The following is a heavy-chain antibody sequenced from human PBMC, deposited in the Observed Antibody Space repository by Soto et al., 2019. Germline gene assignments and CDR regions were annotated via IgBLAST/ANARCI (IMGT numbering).Heavy chain of an antibody. D-gene: IGHD3-22*01. V-gene: IGHV1-69*13. CDR2: IIPIFGTA. CDR1: GGTFSSYA. Sequence: SVKVSCKASGGTFSSYAISWVRQAPGQGLEWMGGIIPIFGTANYAQKFQGRVTITADESTSTASMELSSLRSEDTAVYYCARWGYYYDSSGYYPPSYYFDYWGQGTLVTVSS. CDR3: ARWGYYYDSSGYYPPSYYFDY. J-gene: IGHJ4*02.